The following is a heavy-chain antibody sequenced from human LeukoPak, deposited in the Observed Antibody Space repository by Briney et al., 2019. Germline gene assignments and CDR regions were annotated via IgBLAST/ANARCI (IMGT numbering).Heavy chain of an antibody. Sequence: ETLSLTLAVYGGSFSCYYWSWIRPPPGKGLEWIGEINHSGSTNYNPSLKSRVTISVDTSKNQFSLKLSSVTAADTAVYYCARRIAAAGTVATGSLDYWGQGTLVTASS. CDR2: INHSGST. D-gene: IGHD6-13*01. CDR3: ARRIAAAGTVATGSLDY. V-gene: IGHV4-34*01. J-gene: IGHJ4*02. CDR1: GGSFSCYY.